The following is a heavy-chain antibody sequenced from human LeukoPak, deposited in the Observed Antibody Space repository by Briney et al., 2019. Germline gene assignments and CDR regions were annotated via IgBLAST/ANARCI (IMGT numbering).Heavy chain of an antibody. J-gene: IGHJ6*02. Sequence: SETLSLTCTVSGGSISSGGYYWSWIRQHPGKGLEWIGYIYYSGSTYYNPSLKSRVTISVDTSKNQFSLKLSSVTAADTAVYYCARGPSNYYVMDVWGQGTTVTVSS. CDR2: IYYSGST. CDR3: ARGPSNYYVMDV. V-gene: IGHV4-31*03. CDR1: GGSISSGGYY.